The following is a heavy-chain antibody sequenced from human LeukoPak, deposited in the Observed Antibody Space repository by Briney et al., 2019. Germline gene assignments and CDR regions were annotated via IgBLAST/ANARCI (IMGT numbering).Heavy chain of an antibody. J-gene: IGHJ4*02. CDR2: ISYDGSNT. CDR1: GFTFSSYA. Sequence: PGASLRLSCAASGFTFSSYAMHWVRQAPGKGLEWVAVISYDGSNTYYADSVKGRFTISRDNSKNTLYLQMNSLRAEDTAVYYCARATDCGGDCYSLDYWGQGTLVTVSS. V-gene: IGHV3-30-3*01. D-gene: IGHD2-21*02. CDR3: ARATDCGGDCYSLDY.